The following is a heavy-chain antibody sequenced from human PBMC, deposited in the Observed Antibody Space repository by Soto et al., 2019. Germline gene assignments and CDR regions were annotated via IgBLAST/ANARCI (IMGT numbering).Heavy chain of an antibody. J-gene: IGHJ4*02. V-gene: IGHV4-59*12. CDR3: ARSSCSSISCYSHSTFDS. CDR2: IYYSGST. CDR1: GGTISSYY. Sequence: PSETLSLTCTVSGGTISSYYWSWVRQPPGKGLEWMGYIYYSGSTNYNPSLKSRVTMSVDTSKNQFPPMLSSVTAADTAVYYCARSSCSSISCYSHSTFDSWGQGTLVTVSS. D-gene: IGHD2-2*01.